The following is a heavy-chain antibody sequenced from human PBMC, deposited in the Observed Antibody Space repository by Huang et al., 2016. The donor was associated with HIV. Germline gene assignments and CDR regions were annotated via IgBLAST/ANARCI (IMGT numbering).Heavy chain of an antibody. CDR2: MNPNSGNT. V-gene: IGHV1-8*01. J-gene: IGHJ4*02. Sequence: QVQLVQSGAEVKKPGASVKVSCKASGYTFRNYDINWVRQAPGQGLEWMGWMNPNSGNTGYARKFQGRVTMTRSTSISTAYMELSRLRFEDTAVYYCATLPPVNYGRSGGRVRDYWGQGSLVTVSS. CDR1: GYTFRNYD. CDR3: ATLPPVNYGRSGGRVRDY. D-gene: IGHD2-15*01.